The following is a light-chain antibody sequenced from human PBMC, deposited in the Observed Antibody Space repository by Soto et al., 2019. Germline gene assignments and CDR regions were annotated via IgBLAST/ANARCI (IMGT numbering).Light chain of an antibody. CDR2: GAS. Sequence: EIVLTQSPGTLSLSPGERATLSCRASQSVSSSYLAWYQQKPGQAPRLLIYGASSRATGIPDRFSGSGSGTDFTLTISRLETEDFSVYYCQQYGSSPLFTLGPGTKVYIK. CDR1: QSVSSSY. J-gene: IGKJ3*01. CDR3: QQYGSSPLFT. V-gene: IGKV3-20*01.